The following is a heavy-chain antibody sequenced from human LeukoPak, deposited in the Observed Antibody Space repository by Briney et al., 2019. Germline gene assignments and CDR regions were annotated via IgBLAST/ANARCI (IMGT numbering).Heavy chain of an antibody. D-gene: IGHD3-10*01. Sequence: GESLKISCKGSGCSFTSYWIGWVRQMPGKGLEWMGIIYPGDSDTRYSPSFQGQVTISADKSISTAYLQWSSLKASDTAMYYCARLGPMVRGVIQPFDYWGQGTLVTVSS. CDR2: IYPGDSDT. CDR3: ARLGPMVRGVIQPFDY. V-gene: IGHV5-51*01. CDR1: GCSFTSYW. J-gene: IGHJ4*02.